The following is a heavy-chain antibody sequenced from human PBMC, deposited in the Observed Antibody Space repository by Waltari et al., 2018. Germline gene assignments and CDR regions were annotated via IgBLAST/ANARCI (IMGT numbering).Heavy chain of an antibody. Sequence: QVQLQESGPGLVKPSETLSLTCTVSGYSISSGYYWGWIRQPPGKGLEWIGSIYHSGSTYYNPSLKSRVPISVDTSKNQFSLKLSSVTAADTAVYYCARDFSRGWFDPWGQGTLVTVSS. D-gene: IGHD3-3*01. V-gene: IGHV4-38-2*02. CDR1: GYSISSGYY. CDR3: ARDFSRGWFDP. J-gene: IGHJ5*02. CDR2: IYHSGST.